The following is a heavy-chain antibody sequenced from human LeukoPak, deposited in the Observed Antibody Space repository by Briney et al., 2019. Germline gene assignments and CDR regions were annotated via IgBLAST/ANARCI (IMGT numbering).Heavy chain of an antibody. CDR2: IYYSGTA. Sequence: PSETLSLTCTVSDDSITNNFYSWGWIRQPPGPGLEWIGTIYYSGTAYYNPSLKSRVTISLDTSKNQFSLKLTAVTAADTAVYYCARHKVAVPQGFDYWGQGTLVTVSS. J-gene: IGHJ4*02. CDR1: DDSITNNFYS. CDR3: ARHKVAVPQGFDY. D-gene: IGHD6-19*01. V-gene: IGHV4-39*01.